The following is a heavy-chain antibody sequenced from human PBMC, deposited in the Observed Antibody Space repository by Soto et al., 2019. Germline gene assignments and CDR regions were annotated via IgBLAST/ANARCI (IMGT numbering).Heavy chain of an antibody. Sequence: EVQLLESGGGLVQPGGSLRLSCAASGVTFSSYAMSWVRQAPGKGLEWVSAFSGSGGSTYYAASVKGRFTISRVNSQNTLYLQMNSLRAEDTAVYYCAKKVRAAEAGKHYFDYWGQRTLVTVSS. V-gene: IGHV3-23*01. J-gene: IGHJ4*02. CDR1: GVTFSSYA. CDR2: FSGSGGST. CDR3: AKKVRAAEAGKHYFDY. D-gene: IGHD6-19*01.